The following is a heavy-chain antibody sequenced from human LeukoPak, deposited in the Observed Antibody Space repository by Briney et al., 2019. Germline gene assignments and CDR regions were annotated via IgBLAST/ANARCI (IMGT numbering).Heavy chain of an antibody. D-gene: IGHD5-18*01. V-gene: IGHV4-39*01. CDR2: IYYSGST. J-gene: IGHJ4*02. Sequence: SETLSLTCTVSGGSISSSSYYWGWIRQPPGKGLEWIVSIYYSGSTYYNPSLKSRVTISVDTSKNQFSLKLSSVTAADTAVYYCARQVTFGYAYGYYFDFWGQGALVTVSS. CDR1: GGSISSSSYY. CDR3: ARQVTFGYAYGYYFDF.